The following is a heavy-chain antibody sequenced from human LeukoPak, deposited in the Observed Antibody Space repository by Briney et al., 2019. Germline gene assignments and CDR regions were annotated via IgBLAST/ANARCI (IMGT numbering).Heavy chain of an antibody. CDR2: ISGSGGST. D-gene: IGHD2-15*01. CDR3: AKNPALRAAPIWGYYYYGMDV. J-gene: IGHJ6*02. Sequence: QSGGSLRLSCAACGFTFSSYAMSWVRQAPGKGLEWVSAISGSGGSTYYADSVKGRFTISRDNSKNTLYLQMNSLRAEDTAVYYCAKNPALRAAPIWGYYYYGMDVWGQGTTVTVSS. V-gene: IGHV3-23*01. CDR1: GFTFSSYA.